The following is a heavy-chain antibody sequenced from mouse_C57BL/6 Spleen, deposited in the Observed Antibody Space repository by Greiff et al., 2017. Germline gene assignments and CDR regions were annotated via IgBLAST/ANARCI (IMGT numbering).Heavy chain of an antibody. J-gene: IGHJ1*03. D-gene: IGHD2-1*01. Sequence: QVQLQQPGAELVRPGASVTLSCKASGYTFTDYEMHWVKQTPVHGLEWIGAIDPETGGTAYNQKFKGKAILTADKSSSTAYMELRSLTSEDSAVYYCTRGDYGNWGGYFGVWGTGTTVTVSS. CDR3: TRGDYGNWGGYFGV. V-gene: IGHV1-15*01. CDR2: IDPETGGT. CDR1: GYTFTDYE.